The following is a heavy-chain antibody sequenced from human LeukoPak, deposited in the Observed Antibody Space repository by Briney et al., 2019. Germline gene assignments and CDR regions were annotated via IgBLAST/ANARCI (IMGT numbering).Heavy chain of an antibody. J-gene: IGHJ6*03. CDR3: ARDNDDYYMDV. CDR1: GYTFTSYG. D-gene: IGHD2-8*01. CDR2: INPNSGGT. V-gene: IGHV1-2*02. Sequence: GASVKVSCKASGYTFTSYGISWVRQAPGQGLEWMGWINPNSGGTNYAQKFQGRVTMTRDTSISTAYMELSRLRSDDTAVYYCARDNDDYYMDVWGKGTTVTISS.